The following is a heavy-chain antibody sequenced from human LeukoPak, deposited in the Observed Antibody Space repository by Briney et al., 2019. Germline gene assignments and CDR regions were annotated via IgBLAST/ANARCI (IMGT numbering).Heavy chain of an antibody. CDR3: AKDDSGYCSGGSCPYDYYYGMDV. CDR1: GFTFSSYG. Sequence: HSGRSLRLSCAASGFTFSSYGMHWVRQAPGKGLEWVAVISYDGSNKYYADSVKGRFTISRDNSKNTLYLQMNSLRAEDTAVYYCAKDDSGYCSGGSCPYDYYYGMDVWGQGATVTVSS. J-gene: IGHJ6*02. V-gene: IGHV3-30*18. D-gene: IGHD2-15*01. CDR2: ISYDGSNK.